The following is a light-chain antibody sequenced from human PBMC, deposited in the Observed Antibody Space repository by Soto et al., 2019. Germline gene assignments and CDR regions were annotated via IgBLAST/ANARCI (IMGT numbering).Light chain of an antibody. CDR3: QKYNSAQLT. V-gene: IGKV1-27*01. CDR1: QSINTY. J-gene: IGKJ4*01. CDR2: AAS. Sequence: DIQMTQSPSSLSASVGDRVTITCRASQSINTYLAWYQQKPGKVPKLLIYAASTLQSGVPSRFSGSGSGTDFTLTISSLQPEDVATSYCQKYNSAQLTFGGGTKVEIK.